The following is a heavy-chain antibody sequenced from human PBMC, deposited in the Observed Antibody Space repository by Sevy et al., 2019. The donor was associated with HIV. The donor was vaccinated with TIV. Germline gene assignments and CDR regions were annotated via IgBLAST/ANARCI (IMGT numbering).Heavy chain of an antibody. CDR1: GFPVSSSY. Sequence: GGSLRLSCAVSGFPVSSSYMNWVRQAPGTGLEWVSVFYTGSRTDYADSVKGRFAMSRDNSKNKLYLQMNVLRAEDTAVYYCARDQNAYYCGLDDWGQGTTVTVSS. V-gene: IGHV3-53*01. J-gene: IGHJ6*02. CDR3: ARDQNAYYCGLDD. CDR2: FYTGSRT.